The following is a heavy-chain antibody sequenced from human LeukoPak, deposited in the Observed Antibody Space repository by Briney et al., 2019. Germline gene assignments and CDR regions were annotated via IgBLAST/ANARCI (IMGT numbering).Heavy chain of an antibody. CDR2: ISSSSSYI. J-gene: IGHJ4*02. V-gene: IGHV3-21*01. D-gene: IGHD3-22*01. CDR1: GFSFRISS. Sequence: GGSLRLSCVASGFSFRISSMSWVRQAPGKGLEWVSSISSSSSYIYYADSVKGRFTISRDNAKNSLYLQMNSLRAEDTAVYYCARDRAQPYYYDSSGYLIDYWGQGTLVTVSS. CDR3: ARDRAQPYYYDSSGYLIDY.